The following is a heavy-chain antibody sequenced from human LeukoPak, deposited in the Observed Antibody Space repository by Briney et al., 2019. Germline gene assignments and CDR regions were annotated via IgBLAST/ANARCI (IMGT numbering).Heavy chain of an antibody. CDR2: INPNSGGT. CDR3: ARIAAAGTGVGY. V-gene: IGHV1-2*02. D-gene: IGHD6-13*01. Sequence: ASVKVSCKASGYTFSGYYMHWVRQAPGQGLEWMGWINPNSGGTNYAQKFQGRVTMTRDTSISTAYMELSRLRSDDTAVYYCARIAAAGTGVGYWGQGTLVTVSS. CDR1: GYTFSGYY. J-gene: IGHJ4*02.